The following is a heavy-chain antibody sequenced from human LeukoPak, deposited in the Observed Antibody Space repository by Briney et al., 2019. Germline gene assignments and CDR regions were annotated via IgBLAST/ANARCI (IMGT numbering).Heavy chain of an antibody. CDR3: ARLSAYYYGSQFYYYMDV. D-gene: IGHD3-10*01. CDR2: IRYDGSNK. J-gene: IGHJ6*03. V-gene: IGHV3-30*02. Sequence: PGGSLRLSCAASGFTFSSYGMHWVRQAPGKGLEWVAFIRYDGSNKYYADSVKGRFTISRDNSKNTLYLQMNSLRAEDTALYYCARLSAYYYGSQFYYYMDVWGKGTTVTVS. CDR1: GFTFSSYG.